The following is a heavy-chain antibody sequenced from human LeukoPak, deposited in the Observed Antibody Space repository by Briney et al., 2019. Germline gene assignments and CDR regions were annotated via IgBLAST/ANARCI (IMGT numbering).Heavy chain of an antibody. CDR3: VKVPRIAA. J-gene: IGHJ5*02. V-gene: IGHV3-64D*06. CDR1: GFTFSSYA. CDR2: ISRNGGST. Sequence: GGSLRLSCSASGFTFSSYAMHWVRQAPGRGREYVSAISRNGGSTYYADSVKGRFTISRDNSKNTLYLQVSSLRAEDTAVYYCVKVPRIAAWGQGTLVTVSS. D-gene: IGHD6-13*01.